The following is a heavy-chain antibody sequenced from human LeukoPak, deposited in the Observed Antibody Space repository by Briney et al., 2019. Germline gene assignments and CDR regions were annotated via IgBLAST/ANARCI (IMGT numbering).Heavy chain of an antibody. J-gene: IGHJ4*02. D-gene: IGHD3-10*01. Sequence: PGGSLRLSGAASGFTFSSYAMHWVRQAPGKGLEWVAVISYDGSNKYYADSVKGRFTISRDNSKNTLYLQMNSLRAEDTAVYYCASTSGVDLMVRGVIITTPFDYWGQGTLVTVSS. V-gene: IGHV3-30*04. CDR1: GFTFSSYA. CDR2: ISYDGSNK. CDR3: ASTSGVDLMVRGVIITTPFDY.